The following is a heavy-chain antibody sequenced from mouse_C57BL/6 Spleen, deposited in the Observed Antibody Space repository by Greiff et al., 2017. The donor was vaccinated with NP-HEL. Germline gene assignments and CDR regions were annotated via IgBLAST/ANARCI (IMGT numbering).Heavy chain of an antibody. D-gene: IGHD2-2*01. CDR1: GFNIKDYY. CDR2: IDPEDGET. V-gene: IGHV14-2*01. CDR3: ARWLRVYFDY. J-gene: IGHJ2*01. Sequence: EVMLVESGAELVKPGASVKLSCTASGFNIKDYYMHWVKQRTEQGLEWIGRIDPEDGETKYAPQFQGKATITADTSSNTAYLQLSSLTSEDTAVYYCARWLRVYFDYWGQGTTLTVSS.